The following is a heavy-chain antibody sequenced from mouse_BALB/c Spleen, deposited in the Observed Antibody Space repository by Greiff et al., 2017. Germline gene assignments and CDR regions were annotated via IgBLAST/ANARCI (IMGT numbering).Heavy chain of an antibody. CDR1: GFAFSSYD. V-gene: IGHV5-12-1*01. CDR3: ARRGNHYAMDY. J-gene: IGHJ4*01. D-gene: IGHD2-1*01. Sequence: EVMLVESGGGLVKPGGSLKLSCAASGFAFSSYDMSWVRQTPEKRLEWVAYISSGGGSTYYPDTVKGRFTISRDNAKNTLYLQMSSLKSEDTAMYYCARRGNHYAMDYWGQGTSVTVSS. CDR2: ISSGGGST.